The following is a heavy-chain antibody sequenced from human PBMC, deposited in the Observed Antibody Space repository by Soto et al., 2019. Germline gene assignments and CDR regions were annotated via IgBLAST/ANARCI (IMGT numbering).Heavy chain of an antibody. J-gene: IGHJ5*02. CDR1: GYTFTSYD. CDR2: MNPNSGNT. Sequence: ASVKVSCKASGYTFTSYDINWVRQATGQGLEWMGWMNPNSGNTGYAQKFQGRVTMTRNTSISTAYMELSSLRSEDTAVYYCARTPIRYCSGASCYHNWFDPWGQGTLVTVS. CDR3: ARTPIRYCSGASCYHNWFDP. V-gene: IGHV1-8*01. D-gene: IGHD2-15*01.